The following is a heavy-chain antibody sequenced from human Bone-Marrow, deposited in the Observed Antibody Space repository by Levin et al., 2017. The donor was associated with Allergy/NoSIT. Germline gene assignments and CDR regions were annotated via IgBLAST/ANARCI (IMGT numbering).Heavy chain of an antibody. V-gene: IGHV3-33*01. CDR1: GFTFSSYG. CDR3: ARDRTYDFWSGSFDY. Sequence: GESLKISCAASGFTFSSYGMHWVRQAPGKGLEWVAVIWYDGSNKYYADSVKGRFTISRDNSKNTLYLQMNSLRAEDTAVYYCARDRTYDFWSGSFDYWGQGTLVTVSS. J-gene: IGHJ4*02. CDR2: IWYDGSNK. D-gene: IGHD3-3*01.